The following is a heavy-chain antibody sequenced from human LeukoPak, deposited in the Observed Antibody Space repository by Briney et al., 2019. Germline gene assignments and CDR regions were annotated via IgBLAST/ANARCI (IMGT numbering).Heavy chain of an antibody. Sequence: SETLSLTCTVSGGSISSSSYYWGWIRQPPGKGLEWIGSIYYSGSTYYNPSLKSRVTISVDTSKNQFSLKLSSVTAADTAVYYCARHGGTMFQHWAQGTLVTVSS. CDR1: GGSISSSSYY. CDR3: ARHGGTMFQH. J-gene: IGHJ1*01. CDR2: IYYSGST. V-gene: IGHV4-39*01. D-gene: IGHD2-15*01.